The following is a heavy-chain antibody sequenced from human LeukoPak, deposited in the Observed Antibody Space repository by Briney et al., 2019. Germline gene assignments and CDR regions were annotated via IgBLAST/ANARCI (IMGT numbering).Heavy chain of an antibody. J-gene: IGHJ4*02. D-gene: IGHD6-19*01. CDR1: GYAFTNYA. Sequence: ASVTVSCTASGYAFTNYAIHWVRQAPGQRLEWMGWINAANANTKYSQKFQGRVTITRDTSASTAYMELSSLRSEDTAMYYCARLAVAGTWEIDYWGQGTLVTVSS. V-gene: IGHV1-3*01. CDR3: ARLAVAGTWEIDY. CDR2: INAANANT.